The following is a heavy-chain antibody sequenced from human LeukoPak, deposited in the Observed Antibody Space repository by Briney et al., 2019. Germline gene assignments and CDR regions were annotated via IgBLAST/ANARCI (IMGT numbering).Heavy chain of an antibody. D-gene: IGHD6-19*01. J-gene: IGHJ4*02. Sequence: SETLSLTCTVSGGSISSYYGSWIRQPPGKGLGWIGYIHYSGSTNYNPPLESRVTISVDTSKSQFSLKLSSVTAADTAVYYCARLGMSIGSFDYWGQGTLVTVSS. V-gene: IGHV4-59*08. CDR3: ARLGMSIGSFDY. CDR1: GGSISSYY. CDR2: IHYSGST.